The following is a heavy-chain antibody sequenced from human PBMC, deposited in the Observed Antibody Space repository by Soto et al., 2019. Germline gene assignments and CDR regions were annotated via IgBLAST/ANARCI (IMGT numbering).Heavy chain of an antibody. Sequence: EVQLVGSGGGLVQPGGSLRLSCAASGVTVSSNYMSWVRQAPGKGLEWVSVIYSGGSTYYADSVKGRFTISRDNSKNTLYLQMNSLRAEDTAVYYCARDFYYHGSGTMRGYFDYWGQGTLVTVSS. J-gene: IGHJ4*02. CDR1: GVTVSSNY. CDR3: ARDFYYHGSGTMRGYFDY. V-gene: IGHV3-66*01. D-gene: IGHD3-10*01. CDR2: IYSGGST.